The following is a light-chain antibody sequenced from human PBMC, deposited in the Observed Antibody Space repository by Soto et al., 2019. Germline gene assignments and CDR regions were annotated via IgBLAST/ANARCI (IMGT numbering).Light chain of an antibody. V-gene: IGKV3-15*01. CDR1: QGIGST. Sequence: EIVMTQSPATLSVSPGEGATLSCRASQGIGSTLAWYQQKPGQTPRLLIYGASTRATGVPARFSGSASGTEFTLTITSLQSEDFAFYYCQYYNNWPPSITFGQGTRLEIK. J-gene: IGKJ5*01. CDR3: QYYNNWPPSIT. CDR2: GAS.